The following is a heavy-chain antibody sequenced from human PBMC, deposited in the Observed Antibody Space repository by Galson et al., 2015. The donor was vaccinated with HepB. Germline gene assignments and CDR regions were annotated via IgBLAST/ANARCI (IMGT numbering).Heavy chain of an antibody. CDR2: IWYDGSNK. CDR1: GFTFSSYS. CDR3: ARTSDYMDV. Sequence: SLRLSCAASGFTFSSYSMNWVRQAPGKGLEWVAVIWYDGSNKYYADSVKGRFTISRDNSKNTLYLQMNSLRAEDTAVYYCARTSDYMDVWGKGTTVTVSS. J-gene: IGHJ6*03. V-gene: IGHV3-33*08.